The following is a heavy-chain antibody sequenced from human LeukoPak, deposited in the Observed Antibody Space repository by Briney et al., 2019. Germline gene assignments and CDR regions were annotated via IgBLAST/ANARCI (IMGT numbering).Heavy chain of an antibody. D-gene: IGHD4-17*01. CDR1: GYTFTSYG. J-gene: IGHJ6*03. V-gene: IGHV1-18*01. Sequence: ASVKVSCKASGYTFTSYGISWVRQAPGQGLEWMGWISAYNGNTNYAQKLQGRVTMTTDTSTSTAYMELRSLRSDDTAVYYCARGGDYGPPYYYYYMDVWGKGTTVTVSS. CDR3: ARGGDYGPPYYYYYMDV. CDR2: ISAYNGNT.